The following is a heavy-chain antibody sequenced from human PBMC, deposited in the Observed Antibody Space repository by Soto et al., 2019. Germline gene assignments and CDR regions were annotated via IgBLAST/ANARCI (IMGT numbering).Heavy chain of an antibody. J-gene: IGHJ4*02. CDR2: TRNKANSYTT. CDR3: AREGSSWVDKSPLDY. V-gene: IGHV3-72*01. D-gene: IGHD6-13*01. CDR1: GFTFSDHY. Sequence: PGGSLRLSCAASGFTFSDHYMDWVRQAPGKGLEWVGRTRNKANSYTTEYAASVKGRFTISRDDSKNSLYLQMNSLKTEDTAVYYCAREGSSWVDKSPLDYWGQGTLVTVSS.